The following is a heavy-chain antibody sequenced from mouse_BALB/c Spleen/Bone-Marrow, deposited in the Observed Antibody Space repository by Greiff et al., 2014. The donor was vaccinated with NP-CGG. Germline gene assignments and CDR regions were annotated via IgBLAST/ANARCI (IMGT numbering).Heavy chain of an antibody. CDR1: GYTFTSYY. J-gene: IGHJ4*01. V-gene: IGHV1S56*01. Sequence: VQLQQSGPELVKPGASVRISCKASGYTFTSYYIHWVKQRPGQGLEWIGWIYPGNVNTKYNEKFKVKATLTADKSSSTAYMQLSSLTSEDSAVYFCARHKRAMDYWGQGTSVTVSS. CDR2: IYPGNVNT. D-gene: IGHD6-1*01. CDR3: ARHKRAMDY.